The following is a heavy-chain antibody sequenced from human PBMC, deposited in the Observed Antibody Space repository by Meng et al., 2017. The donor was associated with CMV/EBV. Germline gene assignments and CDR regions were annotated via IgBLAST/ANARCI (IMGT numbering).Heavy chain of an antibody. V-gene: IGHV1-2*02. CDR3: ARVGIGESIAARPILLSFDY. Sequence: ASVKVSCKVSGYPFTEYYMHWVRQVPGQGLEYMGWINPNSGGTDSAQKFQGRVTMTRDTSISTAYMELSRLRSEDTAVYYCARVGIGESIAARPILLSFDYWGQGTLVTVSS. CDR2: INPNSGGT. J-gene: IGHJ4*02. D-gene: IGHD6-6*01. CDR1: GYPFTEYY.